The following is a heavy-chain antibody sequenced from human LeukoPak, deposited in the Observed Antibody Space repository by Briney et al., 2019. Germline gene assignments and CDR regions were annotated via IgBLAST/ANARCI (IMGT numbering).Heavy chain of an antibody. CDR3: ARVYYDSSGYYYFDY. V-gene: IGHV4-59*08. CDR2: IYYSGST. CDR1: GGSISSYY. Sequence: PSETLSLTCTVSGGSISSYYWSWIRQPPGKGLEWIGYIYYSGSTNCNPSLKSRVTISVDTSKNQFSLKLSSVTAADTAVYYCARVYYDSSGYYYFDYWGQGTLVTVSS. J-gene: IGHJ4*02. D-gene: IGHD3-22*01.